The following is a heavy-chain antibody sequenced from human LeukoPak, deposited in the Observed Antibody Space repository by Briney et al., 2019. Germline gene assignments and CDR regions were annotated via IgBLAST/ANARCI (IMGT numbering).Heavy chain of an antibody. Sequence: ASVKVSCKASGYTFTGYYMHWVRQAPGQGLEWMGWINPYSGGTNYAQKFQGRVTMTRDTSITTAYMELTRLRSDDTAVYYCAKDALYYYDSSGYPLYFDYWGQGTLVTVSS. CDR2: INPYSGGT. D-gene: IGHD3-22*01. V-gene: IGHV1-2*02. J-gene: IGHJ4*02. CDR1: GYTFTGYY. CDR3: AKDALYYYDSSGYPLYFDY.